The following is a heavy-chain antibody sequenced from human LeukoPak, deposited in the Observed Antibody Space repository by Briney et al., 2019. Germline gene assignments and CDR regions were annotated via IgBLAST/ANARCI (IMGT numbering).Heavy chain of an antibody. CDR2: IKQDGSEI. V-gene: IGHV3-7*03. CDR3: VRDKLTGASRLDY. D-gene: IGHD7-27*01. CDR1: GFTFSNHW. Sequence: GGSLRLSCAASGFTFSNHWMSWVRQAPGKELEWVANIKQDGSEIYYVDSAKGRFTISRDNAKNSLYLQMNGLRAEDTAVYYCVRDKLTGASRLDYWGQGTLLTVSS. J-gene: IGHJ4*02.